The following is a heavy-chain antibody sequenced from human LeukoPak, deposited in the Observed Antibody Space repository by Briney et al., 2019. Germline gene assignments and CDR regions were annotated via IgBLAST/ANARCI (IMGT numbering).Heavy chain of an antibody. CDR1: GYTFTGYY. CDR3: ATNYDFWSGYSLYFDY. CDR2: INPNSGGT. Sequence: ASVKVSCKASGYTFTGYYMHWVRQAPGQGREWMGWINPNSGGTNYAQKFQGRVTMTRDTSISTAYMELSRLRSDDTAVYYCATNYDFWSGYSLYFDYWGQGTLVTVSS. V-gene: IGHV1-2*02. J-gene: IGHJ4*02. D-gene: IGHD3-3*01.